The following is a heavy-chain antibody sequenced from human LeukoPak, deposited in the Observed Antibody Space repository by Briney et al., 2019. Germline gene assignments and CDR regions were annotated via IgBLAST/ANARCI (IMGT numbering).Heavy chain of an antibody. CDR1: GFTFSSYW. CDR2: IKNDGSTT. J-gene: IGHJ4*02. D-gene: IGHD5-18*01. Sequence: GGSLRLSCAASGFTFSSYWMLWVRQIPGKGLLRVSRIKNDGSTTTYADSVKGRFTISRDNAKNMLYLQMNSLRPEDTAVYYCAREGAAMAPRYFDHWGQGTLVTVSS. CDR3: AREGAAMAPRYFDH. V-gene: IGHV3-74*01.